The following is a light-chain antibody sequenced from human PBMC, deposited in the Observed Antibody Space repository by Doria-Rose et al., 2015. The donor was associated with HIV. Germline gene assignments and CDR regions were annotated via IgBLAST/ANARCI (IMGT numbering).Light chain of an antibody. CDR2: DGS. J-gene: IGKJ1*01. Sequence: EIVLTQSPGTLSLSPGEGATLSCRASQRFSSTYLAWYQQKPGQAPSLLIYDGSTGATGIPDRFSASGSGTGFTLTINRLEPEDFALYYCHQYGTSWTFGQGTKVEI. V-gene: IGKV3-20*01. CDR1: QRFSSTY. CDR3: HQYGTSWT.